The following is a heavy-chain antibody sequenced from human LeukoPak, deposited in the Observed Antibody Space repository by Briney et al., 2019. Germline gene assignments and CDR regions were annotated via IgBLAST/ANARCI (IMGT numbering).Heavy chain of an antibody. CDR2: ISSNGGST. V-gene: IGHV3-64*01. J-gene: IGHJ4*02. CDR1: GFTFSSYA. D-gene: IGHD2-15*01. Sequence: GGSLRLSCAASGFTFSSYAMHWVRQAPGKGLEYVSAISSNGGSTYYANSVKGRFTISRDNSKNTLYLQMGSLRAEDMAVYYCARGRVVVAATKNYYFDYWGQGTLVTVSS. CDR3: ARGRVVVAATKNYYFDY.